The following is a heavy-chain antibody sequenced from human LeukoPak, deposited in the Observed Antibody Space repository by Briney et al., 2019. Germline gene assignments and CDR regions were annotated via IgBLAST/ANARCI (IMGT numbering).Heavy chain of an antibody. CDR2: ISSSRSSYI. V-gene: IGHV3-21*01. Sequence: GGSLRLSCAASGITFSSSAMSWVRQAPGKGLEWVSTISSSRSSYIYYADSVKGRFTISRDNAKNSLYLQMNSLRAEDTAVYYCARDPPPFQYWGQGTLVTVSA. J-gene: IGHJ1*01. CDR1: GITFSSSA. CDR3: ARDPPPFQY.